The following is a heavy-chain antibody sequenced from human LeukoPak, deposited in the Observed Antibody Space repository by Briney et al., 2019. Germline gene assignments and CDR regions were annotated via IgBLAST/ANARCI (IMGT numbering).Heavy chain of an antibody. V-gene: IGHV3-33*01. J-gene: IGHJ3*02. CDR3: GIVVASNPRYAFDI. CDR1: GFTFSSYG. CDR2: IWYDGSNK. Sequence: PGETLSLTCAASGFTFSSYGMHWVRQAPGKGLEWVAVIWYDGSNKYYADSVKRRSTVSKDNSKNTLYLQMNSLRAEDTAVYYWGIVVASNPRYAFDIWGQGTMVTV. D-gene: IGHD2-15*01.